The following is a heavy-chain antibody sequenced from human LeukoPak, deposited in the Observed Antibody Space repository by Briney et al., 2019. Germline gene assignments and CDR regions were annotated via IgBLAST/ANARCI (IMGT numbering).Heavy chain of an antibody. CDR1: GYTFTDYY. CDR2: INPNSGGT. D-gene: IGHD3-22*01. Sequence: GASVKVSCEASGYTFTDYYMHWVRQAPGQGLEWMGWINPNSGGTNYAQKFQGRVTMTRDTSISTAYMELSRLRSDDTAVYYCARDYDSSGNYGMDVWGQGTTVTVSS. V-gene: IGHV1-2*02. J-gene: IGHJ6*02. CDR3: ARDYDSSGNYGMDV.